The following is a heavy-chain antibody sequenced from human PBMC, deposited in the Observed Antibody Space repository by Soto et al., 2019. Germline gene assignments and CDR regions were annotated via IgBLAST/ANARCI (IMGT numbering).Heavy chain of an antibody. D-gene: IGHD1-26*01. CDR2: IDPTGGRT. CDR3: ARGPIWSVGALGY. J-gene: IGHJ4*02. CDR1: GHSITSHY. Sequence: ASVNVSCKASGHSITSHYMHWVRQAPGQGLEWMGTIDPTGGRTKXAQKFQGRVXMTRDTSTSTVXMELSXQTSEDTGVDYCARGPIWSVGALGYWGQGTLVTXSS. V-gene: IGHV1-46*01.